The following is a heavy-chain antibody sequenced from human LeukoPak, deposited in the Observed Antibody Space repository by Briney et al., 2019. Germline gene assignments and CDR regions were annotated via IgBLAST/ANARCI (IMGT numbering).Heavy chain of an antibody. CDR3: ARDGHNSGWDVFDY. V-gene: IGHV4-4*07. D-gene: IGHD6-19*01. CDR1: GGSISSFY. CDR2: IYTRGST. J-gene: IGHJ4*02. Sequence: SETLSLTCTVSGGSISSFYWNSIRQPAPPGLEWIGRIYTRGSTSYNPSLKSRVTMSVDTSKNQSSLKLSSVTAADTAVYYCARDGHNSGWDVFDYWGQGTLGTVSS.